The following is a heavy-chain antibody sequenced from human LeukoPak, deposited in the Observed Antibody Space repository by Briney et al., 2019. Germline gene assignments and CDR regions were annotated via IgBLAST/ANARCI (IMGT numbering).Heavy chain of an antibody. CDR2: VSASGGST. CDR1: GFIFRNHA. V-gene: IGHV3-23*01. CDR3: AKSLGNQGVIDY. D-gene: IGHD3-10*01. J-gene: IGHJ4*02. Sequence: PGGSLRLSCAASGFIFRNHAMNWVRQAPGQGLEWVSGVSASGGSTFNTDSVKGRFSISRDNSKNTLYLEMNSLRPEDTALYYCAKSLGNQGVIDYWGQGTLVTVSP.